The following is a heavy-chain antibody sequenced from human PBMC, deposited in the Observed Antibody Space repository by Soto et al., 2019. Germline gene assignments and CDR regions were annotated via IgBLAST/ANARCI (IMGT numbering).Heavy chain of an antibody. CDR3: ARAVAPYLGTWFDP. CDR1: GGSITSGNSYS. D-gene: IGHD3-16*01. CDR2: ISRSGST. V-gene: IGHV4-30-2*01. Sequence: QLQLQESGSGLVKPSQTLSLTCTVSGGSITSGNSYSWSWIRQPPGKGLEWIGSISRSGSTSYNPSLKGRVTMSVDKSKNQFSLNLSSVTDADMAVYYCARAVAPYLGTWFDPWGQGTLVIVSS. J-gene: IGHJ5*02.